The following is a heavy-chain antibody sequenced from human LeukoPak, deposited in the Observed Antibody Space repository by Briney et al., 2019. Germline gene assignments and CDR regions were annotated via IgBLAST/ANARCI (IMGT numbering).Heavy chain of an antibody. CDR3: ARVGVAAAVDY. J-gene: IGHJ4*02. CDR2: IYHSGST. Sequence: PSQTLSLTCTVSGGSISSGGYYWSWIRQPPGKGLEWIGYIYHSGSTYYNPSLKSRVTISVDRSKNQFSLKLSSVTAADTAVYYCARVGVAAAVDYWGQGTLVTVSS. V-gene: IGHV4-30-2*01. CDR1: GGSISSGGYY. D-gene: IGHD6-13*01.